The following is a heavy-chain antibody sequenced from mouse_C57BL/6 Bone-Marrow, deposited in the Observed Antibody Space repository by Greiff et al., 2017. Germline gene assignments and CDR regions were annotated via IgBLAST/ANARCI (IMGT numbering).Heavy chain of an antibody. CDR3: ARWGTGTFFDY. V-gene: IGHV1-19*01. D-gene: IGHD4-1*01. Sequence: VQLQQSGPVLVKPGASVKMSCKASGYTFTDYYMNWVKQSHGKSLEWIGVINPYNGGTSYNQKFKGKATLTVDKSSSTAYMELNSLTSEDSAVYYSARWGTGTFFDYWGQGTTLTVSS. J-gene: IGHJ2*01. CDR1: GYTFTDYY. CDR2: INPYNGGT.